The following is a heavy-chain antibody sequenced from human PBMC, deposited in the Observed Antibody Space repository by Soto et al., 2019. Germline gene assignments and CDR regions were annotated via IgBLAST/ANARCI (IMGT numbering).Heavy chain of an antibody. D-gene: IGHD3-10*01. V-gene: IGHV3-23*01. CDR1: GFTFSRFP. CDR2: FGGGAGRT. Sequence: GGSLRLSCTASGFTFSRFPMSWVRQAPGKGLEWVSGFGGGAGRTFYADSVKGRCTISRDTSKDTLFLQLNSLTAEDTGVYYCAKSRSSFFYYGLDVWGQGTTVTVSS. CDR3: AKSRSSFFYYGLDV. J-gene: IGHJ6*02.